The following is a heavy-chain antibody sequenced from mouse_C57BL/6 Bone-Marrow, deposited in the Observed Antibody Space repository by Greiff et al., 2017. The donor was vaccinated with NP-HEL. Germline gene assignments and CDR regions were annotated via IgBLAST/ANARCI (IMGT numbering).Heavy chain of an antibody. V-gene: IGHV1-75*01. CDR2: IFPGSGST. J-gene: IGHJ4*01. CDR1: GYTFTDYY. Sequence: QVQLQQSGPELVKPGASVKISCKASGYTFTDYYINWVKQRPGQGLEWIGWIFPGSGSTYYNEKFKGKSTLTGDNSSSTAYLLLSSLTSADSAVKFCARQLRPYYYAMDYWGQGTSVTVSS. D-gene: IGHD3-2*02. CDR3: ARQLRPYYYAMDY.